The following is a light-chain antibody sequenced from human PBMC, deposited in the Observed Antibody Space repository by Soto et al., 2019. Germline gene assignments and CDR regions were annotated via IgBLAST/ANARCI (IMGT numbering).Light chain of an antibody. J-gene: IGKJ1*01. CDR2: WAS. CDR3: QEYYGAPLT. CDR1: QSVLSSSNNKNY. V-gene: IGKV4-1*01. Sequence: DIVMTQSPDSLAVSLGERATINCKSSQSVLSSSNNKNYLGWYQQKPGQAPKLLISWASTRASGVPDRVSGTGSGTDFTLTISSPQAEDVAVYYCQEYYGAPLTFSQGTKVEIK.